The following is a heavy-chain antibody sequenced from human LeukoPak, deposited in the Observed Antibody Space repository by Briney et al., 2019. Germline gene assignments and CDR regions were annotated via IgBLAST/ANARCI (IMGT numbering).Heavy chain of an antibody. J-gene: IGHJ6*04. CDR2: ISYDGSNK. Sequence: GRSLRLSCAASGFTFSSYAMHWVRQAPGKGLEWVAVISYDGSNKYYADSVKGRFTISRDNSKNTLYLQMNSLRAEDTAVYYCARDWRGGSNKYYYGVDVWGKGTTVTVSS. CDR3: ARDWRGGSNKYYYGVDV. CDR1: GFTFSSYA. V-gene: IGHV3-30*04. D-gene: IGHD3-10*01.